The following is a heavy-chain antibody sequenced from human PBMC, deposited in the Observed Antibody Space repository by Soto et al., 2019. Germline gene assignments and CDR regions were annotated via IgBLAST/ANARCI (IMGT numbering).Heavy chain of an antibody. J-gene: IGHJ3*01. D-gene: IGHD2-21*02. CDR3: ARGQTVRAFEC. CDR1: GGAISVYT. Sequence: QVQLQESGPGLVKPSETLSLTCEVSGGAISVYTWNWIRQAPGKGPEWLGFIYGSGVANYNPSLRSRLTISVDTSKNQFSLNLSAVTAADTAIYYCARGQTVRAFECWGQGTKVTVS. CDR2: IYGSGVA. V-gene: IGHV4-59*01.